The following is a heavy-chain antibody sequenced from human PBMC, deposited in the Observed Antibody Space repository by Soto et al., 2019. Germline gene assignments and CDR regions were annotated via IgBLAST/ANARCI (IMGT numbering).Heavy chain of an antibody. V-gene: IGHV3-30-3*01. CDR3: ARELTAFDT. D-gene: IGHD3-22*01. J-gene: IGHJ4*02. Sequence: QEYLVESGGRVVRPGTSLKLSCRASGVTFNSYSFHWVRQPPGEGLEWVASLTSDGGNENYAESVRGRFSLSRDNSNNIFYLQINSVRPEDTAVYYCARELTAFDTWGQGTLVAVSS. CDR2: LTSDGGNE. CDR1: GVTFNSYS.